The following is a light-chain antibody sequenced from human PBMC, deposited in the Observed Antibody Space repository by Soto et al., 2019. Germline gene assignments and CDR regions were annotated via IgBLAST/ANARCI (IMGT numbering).Light chain of an antibody. CDR3: QQFNDYPNT. CDR1: RAIASA. J-gene: IGKJ1*01. CDR2: DAS. V-gene: IGKV1D-13*01. Sequence: ALQLTQSPPSLSASVGDRVTITCRASRAIASALAWYHQKPGKPPKLLISDASSLKSGVPSRFSDSGTATDFTLTIRSMQPEDFATYYSQQFNDYPNTFCQGTKVEIK.